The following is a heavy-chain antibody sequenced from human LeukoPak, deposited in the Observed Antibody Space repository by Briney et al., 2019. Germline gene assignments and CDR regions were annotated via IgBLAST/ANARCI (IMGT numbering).Heavy chain of an antibody. V-gene: IGHV3-30-3*02. D-gene: IGHD3-10*01. CDR1: GFTFTSYA. CDR3: AKTLSFWQSDIWFFPWFDS. CDR2: ISYAGSNK. J-gene: IGHJ5*01. Sequence: PGRSLRLSCAPSGFTFTSYAIQWVRHAPDKGQGWVAVISYAGSNKYYADSVKGRFTSSRDNSKNTLHLQMDGLRADDAAVYYCAKTLSFWQSDIWFFPWFDSWGQGTLVTVSS.